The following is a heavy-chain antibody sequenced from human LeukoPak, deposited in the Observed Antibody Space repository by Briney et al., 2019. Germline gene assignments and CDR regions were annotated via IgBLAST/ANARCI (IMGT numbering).Heavy chain of an antibody. CDR2: IRSEGINK. D-gene: IGHD6-13*01. CDR3: AKDSGYTSSWCDF. Sequence: PGGSLRLSCEASGFTFRSYGIHWVRQAPGKGLEWVAIIRSEGINKYYADSVKGRFTVSRDNSNNTLYLQMNSLRVEDTAVYYCAKDSGYTSSWCDFWGQGTLVTVSS. CDR1: GFTFRSYG. V-gene: IGHV3-30*02. J-gene: IGHJ4*02.